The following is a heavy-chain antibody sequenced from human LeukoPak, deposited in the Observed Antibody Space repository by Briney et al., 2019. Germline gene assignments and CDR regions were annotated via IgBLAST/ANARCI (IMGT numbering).Heavy chain of an antibody. CDR3: ATLKCSGGSCYFDY. D-gene: IGHD2-15*01. Sequence: GGSLRLSCAASGFTFSSYSMNWVRQAPGKGLEWVSSISSSSSYIYYADSVKGPFTISRDNAKNSLYLQMNSLRAEDTAVYYCATLKCSGGSCYFDYWGQGTLVTVSS. V-gene: IGHV3-21*01. CDR1: GFTFSSYS. J-gene: IGHJ4*02. CDR2: ISSSSSYI.